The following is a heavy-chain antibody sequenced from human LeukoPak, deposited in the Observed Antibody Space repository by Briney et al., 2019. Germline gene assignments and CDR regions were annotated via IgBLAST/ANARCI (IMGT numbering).Heavy chain of an antibody. Sequence: GGSLRLSCAASGFTFSSYGMSWVRQAPGKGLEWVSAISGSGGSTYYADSVKGRFTISRDNSKNTLYLQMNSLRAEDTAVYYCAKDLGSRGTPFDYWGQGTLVTVSS. J-gene: IGHJ4*02. V-gene: IGHV3-23*01. CDR2: ISGSGGST. CDR1: GFTFSSYG. CDR3: AKDLGSRGTPFDY. D-gene: IGHD2-2*01.